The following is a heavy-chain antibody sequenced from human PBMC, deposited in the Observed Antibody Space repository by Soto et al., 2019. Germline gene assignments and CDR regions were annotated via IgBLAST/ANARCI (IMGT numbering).Heavy chain of an antibody. CDR1: GGSISSYY. D-gene: IGHD5-12*01. CDR2: IYTSGST. Sequence: SETLSLSCTGSGGSISSYYWSWIRQPAGKGLEWSGRIYTSGSTNYNPSLKSRVTMSVDTSKNQFSLKLSSVTAAGTAVYYCARDRRDGYKRYFEFWGQGNQVT. J-gene: IGHJ4*02. CDR3: ARDRRDGYKRYFEF. V-gene: IGHV4-4*07.